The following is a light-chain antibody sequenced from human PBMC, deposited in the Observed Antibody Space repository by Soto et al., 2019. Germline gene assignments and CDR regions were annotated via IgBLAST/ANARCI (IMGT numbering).Light chain of an antibody. CDR1: SSDVGGYNY. V-gene: IGLV2-14*01. CDR3: SLYTSSSTYV. CDR2: DVS. Sequence: ALTQPASVSGSPGQSITISCTGTSSDVGGYNYVSWYQQHPGKAPKLMIYDVSNRPSGVSNRFSGSKSGNTASLTISGLQAEDEADYYCSLYTSSSTYVFGTGTKVTVL. J-gene: IGLJ1*01.